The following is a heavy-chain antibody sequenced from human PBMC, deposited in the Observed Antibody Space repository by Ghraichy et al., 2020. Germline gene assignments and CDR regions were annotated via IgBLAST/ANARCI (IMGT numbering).Heavy chain of an antibody. CDR3: ARGGSSGLLDY. Sequence: LSLTCAASGFTFSSYSMNWVRQAPGKGLEWVSSISSSSSYIYYADSVKGRFTISRDNAKNSLYLQMNSLRAEDTAVYYCARGGSSGLLDYWGQGTLVTVSS. D-gene: IGHD6-19*01. CDR1: GFTFSSYS. J-gene: IGHJ4*02. CDR2: ISSSSSYI. V-gene: IGHV3-21*01.